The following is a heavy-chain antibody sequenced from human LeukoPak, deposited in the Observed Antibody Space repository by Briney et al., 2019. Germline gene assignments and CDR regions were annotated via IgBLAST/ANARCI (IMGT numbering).Heavy chain of an antibody. V-gene: IGHV4-34*01. Sequence: PSETLSLTCAVYGGSFRGYYWSWIRQPPGKGLEWIGEINHSGSSNYDPSLKSRVTISLDTSKNQFSLSLSSVTAADTAVYYCAREGYCSGTSCYNFNYWGQGTLVTVSS. CDR3: AREGYCSGTSCYNFNY. D-gene: IGHD2-2*02. J-gene: IGHJ4*02. CDR2: INHSGSS. CDR1: GGSFRGYY.